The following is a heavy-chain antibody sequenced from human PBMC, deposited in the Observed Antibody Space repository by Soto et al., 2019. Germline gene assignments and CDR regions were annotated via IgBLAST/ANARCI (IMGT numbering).Heavy chain of an antibody. CDR3: ARLAVTRLYYYGMDV. V-gene: IGHV3-21*01. D-gene: IGHD4-4*01. Sequence: GGSLRLSCAASGFTFSSYSMNLVRKARGKGLEWVSSISSSSSYIYYADSVKGRFTISRDNAKNSLYLQMNSLRAEDTAVYYCARLAVTRLYYYGMDVWGQGTTVA. CDR1: GFTFSSYS. CDR2: ISSSSSYI. J-gene: IGHJ6*02.